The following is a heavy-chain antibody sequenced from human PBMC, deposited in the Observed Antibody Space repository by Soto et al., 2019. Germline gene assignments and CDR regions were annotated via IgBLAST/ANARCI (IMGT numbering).Heavy chain of an antibody. D-gene: IGHD3-3*01. CDR2: ISGSGGST. CDR3: AKDSYDFWSGYLDAFDI. Sequence: GGSLRLSCAASGFTFSSYAMSWVRQAPGKGLEWVSAISGSGGSTYYADSVKGRFTIPRDNSKNTLYLQMNSLRAEDTAVYYCAKDSYDFWSGYLDAFDIWGQGTMVTVSS. CDR1: GFTFSSYA. V-gene: IGHV3-23*01. J-gene: IGHJ3*02.